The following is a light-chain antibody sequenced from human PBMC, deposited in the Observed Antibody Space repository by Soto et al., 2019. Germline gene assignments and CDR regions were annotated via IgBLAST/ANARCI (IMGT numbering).Light chain of an antibody. CDR2: ANF. J-gene: IGLJ2*01. Sequence: QSVLTQSPSVSGAPGQRVTISCTGTSSNIGAGHDVQWYQQLPGTAPKLLICANFNRPSGVPDRFSGSTSGTSSSLAITGLQAEDEADYYCQSYDTGLHVVFGGGTKLTVL. CDR3: QSYDTGLHVV. V-gene: IGLV1-40*01. CDR1: SSNIGAGHD.